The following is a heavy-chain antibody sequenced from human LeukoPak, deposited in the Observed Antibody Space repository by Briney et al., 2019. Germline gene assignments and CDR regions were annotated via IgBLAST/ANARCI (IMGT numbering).Heavy chain of an antibody. Sequence: PGGSLRLSCAASGFTFSSYAMTWVRQAPGTGLQWVSAITASGGSTYYADSVKGRFTVSRDNSKNTLYLQMNSLRAEDTAVYYCAKNGGGWYYRIEYWGQGTLVTVSS. CDR2: ITASGGST. CDR1: GFTFSSYA. J-gene: IGHJ4*02. CDR3: AKNGGGWYYRIEY. D-gene: IGHD6-19*01. V-gene: IGHV3-23*01.